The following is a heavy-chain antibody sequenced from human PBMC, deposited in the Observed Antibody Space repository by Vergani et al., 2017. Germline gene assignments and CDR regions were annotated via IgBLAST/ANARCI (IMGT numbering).Heavy chain of an antibody. CDR2: ISGSGVSA. V-gene: IGHV3-23*01. CDR1: EFTFSNYA. D-gene: IGHD3-16*02. CDR3: AKQYFVSGSYLFDY. Sequence: EVQLLESGGGLVQPGGSLRLTCAASEFTFSNYAMNWVRQAPGKGLEWVSGISGSGVSAYYTDSVKGRYTISRDNSKNMQFLQMNNLRTEDTAIYYCAKQYFVSGSYLFDYWGQGTLVTVSS. J-gene: IGHJ4*02.